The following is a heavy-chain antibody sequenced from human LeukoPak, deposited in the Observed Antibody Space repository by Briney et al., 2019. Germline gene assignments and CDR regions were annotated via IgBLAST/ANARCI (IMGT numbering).Heavy chain of an antibody. CDR3: ARGYHNYYFDY. CDR1: GDSVSSNSAT. J-gene: IGHJ4*02. Sequence: SQTLSLTCAISGDSVSSNSATWHWIRQSPPRGLEWLGRTYYRFQWSDDFAVSVKSRVTINPDTSKNQFSLHLNSVSPEDTAVYFCARGYHNYYFDYWGQGTLVTVSS. D-gene: IGHD3-9*01. V-gene: IGHV6-1*01. CDR2: TYYRFQWSD.